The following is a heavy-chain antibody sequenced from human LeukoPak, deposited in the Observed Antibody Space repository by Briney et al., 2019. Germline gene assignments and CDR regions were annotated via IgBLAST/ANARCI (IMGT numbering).Heavy chain of an antibody. D-gene: IGHD3-10*01. V-gene: IGHV1-3*01. Sequence: ASVKVSCKASGYTFTSYAMHWVRQAPGQRLEWMGWINAGNGNTKYSQKFQGRVTITRDTSASTAYMELSSPRSEDTAVYYCARGNFGELEIDYWGQGTLVTVSS. CDR3: ARGNFGELEIDY. J-gene: IGHJ4*02. CDR2: INAGNGNT. CDR1: GYTFTSYA.